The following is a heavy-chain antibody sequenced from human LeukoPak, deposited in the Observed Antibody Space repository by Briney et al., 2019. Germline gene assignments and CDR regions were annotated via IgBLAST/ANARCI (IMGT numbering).Heavy chain of an antibody. D-gene: IGHD3-10*01. CDR1: GGSISSSNW. CDR3: ARSGAYYYGSIDY. Sequence: SGTLSLTCAVSGGSISSSNWWSWVRQPPGKGLEWIGEIYHSGSTNYNPSLKSRVTISVDKSKNQFSLELSSVTAADTAVYYCARSGAYYYGSIDYWGQGTLVTVSS. J-gene: IGHJ4*02. V-gene: IGHV4-4*02. CDR2: IYHSGST.